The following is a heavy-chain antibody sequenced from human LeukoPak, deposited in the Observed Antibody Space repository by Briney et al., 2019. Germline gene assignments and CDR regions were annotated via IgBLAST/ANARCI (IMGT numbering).Heavy chain of an antibody. D-gene: IGHD2-2*02. CDR1: GFTFSSYG. Sequence: PGGSLRLSCAASGFTFSSYGMHWVRQAPGKGLEWVAVISYDGSNKYYADSVKGRFTISRDNSKNTLYLQMNSLRAEDTAVYYCARDLRHQLLYCLDYWGQGTLVTVSS. CDR2: ISYDGSNK. CDR3: ARDLRHQLLYCLDY. V-gene: IGHV3-30*12. J-gene: IGHJ4*02.